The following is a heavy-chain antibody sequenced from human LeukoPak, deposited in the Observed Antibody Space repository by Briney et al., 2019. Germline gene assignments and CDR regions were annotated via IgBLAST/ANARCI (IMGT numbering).Heavy chain of an antibody. CDR3: ARVAKERVGGVYYFDY. Sequence: GGSLRLSCAASGFTFSDYDMHWVRQATGKGLEWVSAIGTAGDTYYTGSVKGRFTLSRENAKNSLYLQMNSLRAGDTAVYYCARVAKERVGGVYYFDYWGQGTLVTVSS. D-gene: IGHD1-1*01. CDR2: IGTAGDT. CDR1: GFTFSDYD. J-gene: IGHJ4*02. V-gene: IGHV3-13*01.